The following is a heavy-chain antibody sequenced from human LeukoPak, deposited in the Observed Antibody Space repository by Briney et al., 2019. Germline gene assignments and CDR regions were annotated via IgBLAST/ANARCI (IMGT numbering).Heavy chain of an antibody. J-gene: IGHJ4*02. CDR2: INPNSGGT. D-gene: IGHD4-17*01. CDR1: GYTFNSYG. Sequence: ASVKVSCKASGYTFNSYGISWVRQAPGQGLEWMGWINPNSGGTNYAQKFQGRVTMTRDTSISTAYMELSRLRSDDTAVYYCARPRTYGDYVGLDYWGQGTLVTVSS. CDR3: ARPRTYGDYVGLDY. V-gene: IGHV1-2*02.